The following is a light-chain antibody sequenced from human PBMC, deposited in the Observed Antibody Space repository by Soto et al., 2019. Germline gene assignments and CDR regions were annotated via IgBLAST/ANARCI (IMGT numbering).Light chain of an antibody. CDR3: QHYNNWLGT. V-gene: IGKV3-15*01. Sequence: EIVMTQSPATLSVSRGERATLSCRANQAISSNLAWYQQKPGQAPRLLICGASTRATGIPDRFSGSGSGTEFTLTISSLQSEDFAVYYCQHYNNWLGTFGGGTKVDIK. CDR2: GAS. J-gene: IGKJ4*01. CDR1: QAISSN.